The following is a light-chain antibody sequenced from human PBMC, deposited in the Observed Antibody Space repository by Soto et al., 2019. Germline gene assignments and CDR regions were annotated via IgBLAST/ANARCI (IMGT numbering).Light chain of an antibody. V-gene: IGKV3-15*01. CDR1: QSVSSN. Sequence: EIVLTQSPGTLSLSPGERATLSCRASQSVSSNLARYQQKPGQAPRLLLYGASPRATGNPARFSGSGFGKEVTLTISSLQSEDFAVYYWQQYNNWPPITFGQGTRLEIK. J-gene: IGKJ5*01. CDR3: QQYNNWPPIT. CDR2: GAS.